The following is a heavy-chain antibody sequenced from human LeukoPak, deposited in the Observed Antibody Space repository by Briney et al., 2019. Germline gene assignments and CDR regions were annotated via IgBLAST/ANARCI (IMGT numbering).Heavy chain of an antibody. CDR3: ASQSILLKMDRGAFDI. V-gene: IGHV1-69*01. J-gene: IGHJ3*02. D-gene: IGHD2-15*01. CDR1: GGTFSSYA. Sequence: SVKVSCKASGGTFSSYAISWVRQAPGQGLEWMGGIIPIFGTANYAQKFQGRVTITADESTSTAYMELSSLRSEDTAVYYCASQSILLKMDRGAFDIWGQGTMVTVSS. CDR2: IIPIFGTA.